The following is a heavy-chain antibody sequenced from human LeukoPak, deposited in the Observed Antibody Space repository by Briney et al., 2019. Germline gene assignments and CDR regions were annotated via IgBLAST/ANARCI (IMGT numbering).Heavy chain of an antibody. CDR1: GGSISSYY. V-gene: IGHV4-59*06. CDR3: ARDPRPAAIRSWFDP. J-gene: IGHJ5*02. D-gene: IGHD2-2*02. CDR2: IYYSGST. Sequence: SETLSLTCTVSGGSISSYYWSWIRQHPGKGLEWIGYIYYSGSTYYNPSLKSRVTISVDTSKNQFSLKLSSVTAADTAVYYCARDPRPAAIRSWFDPWGQGTLVTVSS.